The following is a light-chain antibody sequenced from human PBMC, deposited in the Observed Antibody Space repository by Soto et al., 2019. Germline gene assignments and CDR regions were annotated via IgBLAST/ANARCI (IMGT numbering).Light chain of an antibody. CDR1: QGISNY. V-gene: IGKV1-27*01. CDR3: QNYASAPIT. J-gene: IGKJ5*01. Sequence: DIQMTQSPSSLSAAVGSRVSITFRASQGISNYLAWYQQKPGKVPKVLIYAASTLQPGVPSRFSGSGSGTDFSLTIDSLQPDDIATYYCQNYASAPITFGQGTRLEIK. CDR2: AAS.